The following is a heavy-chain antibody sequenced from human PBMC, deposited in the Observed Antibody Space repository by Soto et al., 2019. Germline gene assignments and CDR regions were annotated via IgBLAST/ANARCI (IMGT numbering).Heavy chain of an antibody. CDR1: GFTFINYA. CDR3: ARKVMVSTSRPDWWYFDL. Sequence: EVQLLESGGGLVQPGGSLRLSCVGSGFTFINYAMSWVRQTPGKGLEWVSGISGGGDRTFDADSVKGRFTISSDNSKNTVNLQMNRLRAHDTAVYYCARKVMVSTSRPDWWYFDLWGRGTLVTVSS. J-gene: IGHJ2*01. V-gene: IGHV3-23*01. CDR2: ISGGGDRT. D-gene: IGHD2-2*01.